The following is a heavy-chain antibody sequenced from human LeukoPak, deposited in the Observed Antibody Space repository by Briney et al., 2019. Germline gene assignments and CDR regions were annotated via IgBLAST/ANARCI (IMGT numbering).Heavy chain of an antibody. CDR2: FDPEDGET. CDR3: ATGPRWLQYFDY. V-gene: IGHV1-24*01. CDR1: GYTLTELS. J-gene: IGHJ4*02. Sequence: ASVKVSCKVSGYTLTELSMHWVRQAPGKGLEWMGGFDPEDGETIYAQEFQGRVTMTEDTSTDTAYMELSSLRSEDTAVYYCATGPRWLQYFDYWGQGTLVTVSS. D-gene: IGHD5-24*01.